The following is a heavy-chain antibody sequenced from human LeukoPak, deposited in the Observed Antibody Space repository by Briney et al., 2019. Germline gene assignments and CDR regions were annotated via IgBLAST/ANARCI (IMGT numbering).Heavy chain of an antibody. D-gene: IGHD2-8*01. CDR2: ISGDGSTR. J-gene: IGHJ4*02. Sequence: TGRSLRLSCTASGFIFSSYEMNWVRQSPGQGLEWVSYISGDGSTRSYADSVRGRFTISRDNAQNSLYLQMNSLRAEDTAVYYCATLGVLLIYATFDYWGQGTLVTVSS. V-gene: IGHV3-48*03. CDR1: GFIFSSYE. CDR3: ATLGVLLIYATFDY.